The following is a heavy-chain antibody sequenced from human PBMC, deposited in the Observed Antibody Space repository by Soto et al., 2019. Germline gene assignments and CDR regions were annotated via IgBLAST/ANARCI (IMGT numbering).Heavy chain of an antibody. V-gene: IGHV3-30-3*01. CDR3: ARDYYDRSGHSHSSVY. CDR2: ISYDGGNK. D-gene: IGHD3-22*01. CDR1: GITFITYA. J-gene: IGHJ4*02. Sequence: GGSLRLSCASSGITFITYAMHWVRQAPGKGLEWVAVISYDGGNKYYADSVKGRFTISRDNSKNALSLQMNSLRAEDTAVYYCARDYYDRSGHSHSSVYWGQGTLVTVSS.